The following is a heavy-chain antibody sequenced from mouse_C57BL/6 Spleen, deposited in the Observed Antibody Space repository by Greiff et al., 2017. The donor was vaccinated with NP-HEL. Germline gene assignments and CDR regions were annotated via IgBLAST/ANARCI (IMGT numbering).Heavy chain of an antibody. Sequence: VQLQQSGPGMVKPSQSLSLTCTVTGYSITSGYDWHWIRHFPGNKLEWMGYISYSGSTNYNPSLKSRISITHDTSKNHFFLKLNSVTTEDTATYYCARDPYYDYDDPLWYFDVWGTGTTVTVSS. CDR1: GYSITSGYD. CDR3: ARDPYYDYDDPLWYFDV. D-gene: IGHD2-4*01. V-gene: IGHV3-1*01. J-gene: IGHJ1*03. CDR2: ISYSGST.